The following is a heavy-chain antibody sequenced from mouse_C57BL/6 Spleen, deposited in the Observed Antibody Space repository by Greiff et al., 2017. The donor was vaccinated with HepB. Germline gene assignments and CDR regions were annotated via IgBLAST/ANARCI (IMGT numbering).Heavy chain of an antibody. V-gene: IGHV1-66*01. CDR2: IYPGSGNT. CDR3: ARSDDYDVPYDFDY. CDR1: GYCFTSYY. Sequence: VQLQQSGPELVKPGASVKISCKASGYCFTSYYIHWVKQRPGQGLEWIGWIYPGSGNTKYNEKFKGKATLTADTSSSTAYMQLSSLTSEDSAVYYCARSDDYDVPYDFDYWGQGTTLTVSS. J-gene: IGHJ2*01. D-gene: IGHD2-4*01.